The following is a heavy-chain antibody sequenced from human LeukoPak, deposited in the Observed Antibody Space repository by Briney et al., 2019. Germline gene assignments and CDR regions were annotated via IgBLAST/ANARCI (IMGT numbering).Heavy chain of an antibody. Sequence: GGSLRLSCAASGFTFNTYAMNLVRQAPGKVLDWVSSSSSSSSYMYYADSVRGRFTISRDNAKRSLYLQMNSLRAEDTAVYYCARASGGVSGYDLYYFDYWGQGILVTVSS. CDR1: GFTFNTYA. J-gene: IGHJ4*02. CDR3: ARASGGVSGYDLYYFDY. V-gene: IGHV3-21*01. D-gene: IGHD5-12*01. CDR2: SSSSSSYM.